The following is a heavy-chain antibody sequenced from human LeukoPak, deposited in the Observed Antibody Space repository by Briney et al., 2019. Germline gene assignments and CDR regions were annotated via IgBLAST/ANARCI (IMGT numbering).Heavy chain of an antibody. CDR2: INPNSGGT. D-gene: IGHD3-10*01. V-gene: IGHV1-2*02. CDR1: GYTFTGYY. CDR3: ARMARIWFGESWYNWFDP. Sequence: ASVKVSCKASGYTFTGYYIHWVRQAPGQGLEWMGWINPNSGGTNYAQKFQGRVTMTIDISTSTAFMELRSLRSDDTAVYYCARMARIWFGESWYNWFDPWGQGTLVTVSS. J-gene: IGHJ5*02.